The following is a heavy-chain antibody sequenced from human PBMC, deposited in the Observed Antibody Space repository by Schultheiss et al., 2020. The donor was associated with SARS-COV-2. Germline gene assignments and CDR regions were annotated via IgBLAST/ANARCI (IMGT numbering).Heavy chain of an antibody. CDR2: IYYSGST. Sequence: SETLSLTCTVSGGSISSGGYYWSWIRQHPGKGLEWIGYIYYSGSTYYNPSLKSRVTISVDTSKNQFSLKLSSVTAEDTAVYYCASFNGPYYDFHSFDYWGQGTLVTVSS. CDR1: GGSISSGGYY. V-gene: IGHV4-31*03. CDR3: ASFNGPYYDFHSFDY. J-gene: IGHJ4*02. D-gene: IGHD3-3*01.